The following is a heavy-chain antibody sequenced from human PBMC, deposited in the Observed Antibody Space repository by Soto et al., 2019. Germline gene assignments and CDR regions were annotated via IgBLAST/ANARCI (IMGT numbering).Heavy chain of an antibody. J-gene: IGHJ6*02. V-gene: IGHV3-30*18. Sequence: QVQLVESGGGVVQPGRSLRLSCAASGFTFTNFGMHWVRQAPGKGLGWVAAISYDGTKKYYADSLKGRFTISRDNSKNTLYLQVTSLSAEDTAVYYCAKDLADTSWGGAYYYYGLDVWGQGTTVTVSS. CDR1: GFTFTNFG. CDR2: ISYDGTKK. D-gene: IGHD5-18*01. CDR3: AKDLADTSWGGAYYYYGLDV.